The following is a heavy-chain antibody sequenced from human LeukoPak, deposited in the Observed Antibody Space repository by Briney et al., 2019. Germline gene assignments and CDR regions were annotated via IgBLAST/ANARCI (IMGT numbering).Heavy chain of an antibody. CDR1: GFTFSSYG. CDR3: ARDRYSSSWYLDY. D-gene: IGHD6-13*01. V-gene: IGHV3-33*01. CDR2: IWYDGSNK. J-gene: IGHJ4*02. Sequence: GRSLRLCCAASGFTFSSYGMHWGRQAPGKGLEWVAVIWYDGSNKYYGDSVKGRFTISGDNSKNTLYLQMNSLRAEDTAVYYCARDRYSSSWYLDYWGQGTLVTVSS.